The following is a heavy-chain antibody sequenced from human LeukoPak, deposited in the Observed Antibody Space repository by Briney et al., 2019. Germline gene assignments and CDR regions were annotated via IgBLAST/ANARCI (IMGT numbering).Heavy chain of an antibody. Sequence: SETLSLTCTVSGGSISSSSYYWGWLRQPPGKGLEWIGSIYYSGSTYYNPSLKSRVTISVDTSKNQFSLKLSSVTAADTAVYYCASVNYSNGGFDYWGQGTLDTVSS. CDR1: GGSISSSSYY. CDR3: ASVNYSNGGFDY. J-gene: IGHJ4*02. D-gene: IGHD4-11*01. CDR2: IYYSGST. V-gene: IGHV4-39*01.